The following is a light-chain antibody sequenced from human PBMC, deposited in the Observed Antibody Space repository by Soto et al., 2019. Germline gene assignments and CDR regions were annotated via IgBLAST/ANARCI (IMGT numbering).Light chain of an antibody. CDR1: QTISKY. V-gene: IGKV1-39*01. CDR3: QQSFNIPLT. Sequence: DIQMTQSPSSLSASVGDRVTIACRASQTISKYVNWYQQKPGKAPKLLIYAASSLQSGVPSRFSGSGSGTDFTFTISSLQPEDFATYHCQQSFNIPLTFGGGTNVEIK. CDR2: AAS. J-gene: IGKJ4*01.